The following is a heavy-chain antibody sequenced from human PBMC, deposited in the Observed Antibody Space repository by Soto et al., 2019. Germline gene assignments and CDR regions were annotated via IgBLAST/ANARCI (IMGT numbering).Heavy chain of an antibody. D-gene: IGHD6-13*01. CDR1: GFTFHVYT. Sequence: GGSLRLSCAASGFTFHVYTMHWFRQAPGKGLEWVSLINWDGTNKYYADSVKGRFTISRDNGKNSLYLQMNSLRTEDTALYYCAKEAGTIYFDYWGQGALVTVSS. CDR3: AKEAGTIYFDY. V-gene: IGHV3-43*01. J-gene: IGHJ4*02. CDR2: INWDGTNK.